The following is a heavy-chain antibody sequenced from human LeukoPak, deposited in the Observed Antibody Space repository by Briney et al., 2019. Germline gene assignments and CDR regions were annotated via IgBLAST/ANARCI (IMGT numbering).Heavy chain of an antibody. CDR2: IGSDGDKK. J-gene: IGHJ4*02. CDR1: GFTFSDFG. CDR3: AKDRRASSGVGYLDY. V-gene: IGHV3-30*02. Sequence: QPGGSLRPSCAATGFTFSDFGMHWVRQAPGKGLERVAFIGSDGDKKYYVDSVRGRFTISRDDSKNTLSLQMSSLKTDDTAVYYCAKDRRASSGVGYLDYWGQGTLVTVSS. D-gene: IGHD6-19*01.